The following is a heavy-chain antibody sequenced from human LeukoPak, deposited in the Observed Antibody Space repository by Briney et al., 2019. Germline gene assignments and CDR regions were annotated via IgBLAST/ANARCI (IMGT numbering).Heavy chain of an antibody. Sequence: GGSLRLSCVASGFTFSSYSMNWVRQAPGKGLEWVSSISGSLTHIYYADSLKGRFTVSRDNAKNSLYLQMSTLRAEDTAVYYCARDPPGSGSHLHFEYWGQGTVVTVSS. V-gene: IGHV3-21*01. J-gene: IGHJ4*02. CDR1: GFTFSSYS. D-gene: IGHD5-12*01. CDR3: ARDPPGSGSHLHFEY. CDR2: ISGSLTHI.